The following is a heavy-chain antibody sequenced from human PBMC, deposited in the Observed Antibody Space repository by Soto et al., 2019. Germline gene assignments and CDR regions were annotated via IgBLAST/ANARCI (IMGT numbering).Heavy chain of an antibody. Sequence: SETLSLTCTVSGGSISSYYWSWIRQPPGKGLEWIGYIYYSGSTNYNPSLKSRVTISVDTSKNQFSLKLSSVTAADTAVYYCARHQAVRGVINLDGYYYYYMDVWSKGTTVTVSS. CDR2: IYYSGST. CDR1: GGSISSYY. V-gene: IGHV4-59*08. J-gene: IGHJ6*03. D-gene: IGHD3-10*01. CDR3: ARHQAVRGVINLDGYYYYYMDV.